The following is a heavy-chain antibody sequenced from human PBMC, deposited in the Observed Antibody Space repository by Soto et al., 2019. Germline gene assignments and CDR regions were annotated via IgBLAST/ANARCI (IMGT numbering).Heavy chain of an antibody. D-gene: IGHD3-9*01. CDR3: ARDRDLRYSHPLYYYYGMDV. CDR1: GGSISSGDYY. J-gene: IGHJ6*02. CDR2: IYYSGST. Sequence: QVQLQESGPGLVKPSQTLSLTCTVSGGSISSGDYYWSWIRQPPGKGLEWIGYIYYSGSTYYNPSLKSRVTISVDTSKNQFSLKLSSVTAADTAVYYCARDRDLRYSHPLYYYYGMDVWGQGTTVTVSS. V-gene: IGHV4-30-4*01.